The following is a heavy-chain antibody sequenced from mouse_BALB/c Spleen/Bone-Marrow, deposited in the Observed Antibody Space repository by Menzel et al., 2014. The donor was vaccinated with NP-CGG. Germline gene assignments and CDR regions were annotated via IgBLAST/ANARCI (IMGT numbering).Heavy chain of an antibody. CDR2: IDPANVNT. Sequence: EVQLQQSGAELVKPGASVKLFCTASGFNIKDTYMHWVKQRPEQGLEWIGRIDPANVNTKYDPKFQGKATITADTSSNTAYLQLSSLTSEDTAVYYCASYVYGYYFDYWGQGTTLTVSS. J-gene: IGHJ2*01. CDR3: ASYVYGYYFDY. V-gene: IGHV14-3*02. CDR1: GFNIKDTY. D-gene: IGHD1-1*01.